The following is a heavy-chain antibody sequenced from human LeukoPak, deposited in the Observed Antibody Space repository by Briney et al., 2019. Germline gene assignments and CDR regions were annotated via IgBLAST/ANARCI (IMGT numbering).Heavy chain of an antibody. CDR1: GFTFSSYS. CDR3: AKDPQQLVPDY. J-gene: IGHJ4*02. CDR2: ISSSSSYI. V-gene: IGHV3-21*01. Sequence: GGSLRLSCAASGFTFSSYSMNWVRQAPGKGLEWVSSISSSSSYIYYADSVKGRFTISRDNSKNTLYLQMNSLRAEDTAVYYCAKDPQQLVPDYWGQGTLVTVSS. D-gene: IGHD6-13*01.